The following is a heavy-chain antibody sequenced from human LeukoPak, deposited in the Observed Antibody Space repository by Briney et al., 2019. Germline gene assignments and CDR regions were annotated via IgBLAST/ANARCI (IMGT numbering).Heavy chain of an antibody. CDR3: AKSDCSGGSCFYYSYYYAMDV. Sequence: GGSLRLSCAASGFTFSSYGMHWVRQAPGKGLEWVAVISYDGSNKYYADSVKGRFTISRDSSKNTLYLHMNSLRAEDTAVYYCAKSDCSGGSCFYYSYYYAMDVWGQGTTVTVSS. V-gene: IGHV3-30*18. CDR2: ISYDGSNK. CDR1: GFTFSSYG. D-gene: IGHD2-15*01. J-gene: IGHJ6*02.